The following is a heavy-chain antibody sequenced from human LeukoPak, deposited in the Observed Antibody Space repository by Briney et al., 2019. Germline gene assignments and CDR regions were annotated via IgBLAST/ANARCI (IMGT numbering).Heavy chain of an antibody. D-gene: IGHD3-22*01. CDR1: GGSISTNDW. J-gene: IGHJ3*02. CDR2: IYHSGST. V-gene: IGHV4-4*02. CDR3: ASLTTAEAFDI. Sequence: SDTLSLTCTVSGGSISTNDWWSWVRQPPGKGLEWIGEIYHSGSTYSNPSLKSRVSISVHKSKNQFSLKLSSVTAADTAVYYCASLTTAEAFDIWGQGTMVTVSS.